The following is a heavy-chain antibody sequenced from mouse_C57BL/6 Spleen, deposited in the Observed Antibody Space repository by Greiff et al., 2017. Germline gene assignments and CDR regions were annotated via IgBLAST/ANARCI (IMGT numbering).Heavy chain of an antibody. V-gene: IGHV2-5*01. CDR3: SQGLTTVVATRFAY. CDR2: IWRGGST. D-gene: IGHD1-1*01. CDR1: GFSLTSYG. J-gene: IGHJ3*01. Sequence: VQLVESGPGLVQPAQSLSITCTVSGFSLTSYGVHWVRQSPGKGLEWLGVIWRGGSTDYNAAFMSRLSITENNSKCQVFFKMNILHADYTAIYFCSQGLTTVVATRFAYWGQGTLVTVSA.